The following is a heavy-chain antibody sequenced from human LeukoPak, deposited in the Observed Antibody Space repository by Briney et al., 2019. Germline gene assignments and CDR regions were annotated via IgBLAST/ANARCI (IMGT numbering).Heavy chain of an antibody. Sequence: GAPVKVSCKASGYTFTGYYMHWVRQAPGQGLEWMGWINPNSGGTNYAQRFQGRVTMTRDTSIITAYMELSRLRSDDTAVYYCARGLRVSPAFDYWGQGTLVTVSS. CDR2: INPNSGGT. D-gene: IGHD2-2*01. CDR1: GYTFTGYY. CDR3: ARGLRVSPAFDY. V-gene: IGHV1-2*02. J-gene: IGHJ4*02.